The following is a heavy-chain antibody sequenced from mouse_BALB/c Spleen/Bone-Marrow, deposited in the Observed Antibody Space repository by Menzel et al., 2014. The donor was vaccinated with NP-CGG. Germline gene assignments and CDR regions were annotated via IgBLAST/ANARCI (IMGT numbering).Heavy chain of an antibody. CDR3: ARWFPLAY. V-gene: IGHV14-3*02. CDR1: GFNIKDTY. D-gene: IGHD2-2*01. Sequence: VQLKESGAELVKPGASVKLSCTASGFNIKDTYMHWVKQRPEQGLEWIGRIDPANGSTKYDPKFQGKSTITADTSSNTAYLQLSSLTSEDTAVYYCARWFPLAYWGQGTLVTVSA. J-gene: IGHJ3*01. CDR2: IDPANGST.